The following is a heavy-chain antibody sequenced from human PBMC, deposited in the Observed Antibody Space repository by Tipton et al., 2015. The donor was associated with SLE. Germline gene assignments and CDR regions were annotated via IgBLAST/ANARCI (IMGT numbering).Heavy chain of an antibody. CDR2: ISDKGATI. Sequence: SLRLSCAASGFTLSAYELFWVRQAAGKGPEWILYISDKGATIYYADSVKGRFTISRDNAKISLLLQMDSLTVEDTAIYYCARAWGLGALDCWGRGTLVTVSS. CDR1: GFTLSAYE. CDR3: ARAWGLGALDC. V-gene: IGHV3-48*03. D-gene: IGHD1-26*01. J-gene: IGHJ4*02.